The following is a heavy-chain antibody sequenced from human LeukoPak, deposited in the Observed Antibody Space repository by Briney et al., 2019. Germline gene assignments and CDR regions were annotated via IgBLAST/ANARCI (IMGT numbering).Heavy chain of an antibody. Sequence: PGGSLRLSCAASGFTFSSYGMHWVRQAPGKGLEWVAVMSYDGSNKYYADSVKGRFTTSRDNSKNTLYLQMNSLRAEDTAVYYCAKERRYYDFWSGIDYWGQGTLVTVSS. CDR2: MSYDGSNK. CDR1: GFTFSSYG. J-gene: IGHJ4*02. V-gene: IGHV3-30*18. CDR3: AKERRYYDFWSGIDY. D-gene: IGHD3-3*01.